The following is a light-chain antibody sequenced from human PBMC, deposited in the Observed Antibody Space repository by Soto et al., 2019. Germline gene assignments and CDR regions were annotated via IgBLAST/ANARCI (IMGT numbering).Light chain of an antibody. CDR2: DAS. J-gene: IGKJ1*01. CDR1: QSISSW. V-gene: IGKV1-5*01. Sequence: DIQMTQSPSTLSASVGDRVTITCRASQSISSWLAWYQQKPGKAPKLLIYDASSLESGVPSRFSGSGSGTEFTLTISSLQPDDFGTYYCQQYNSYFNTFGQGTKVEIK. CDR3: QQYNSYFNT.